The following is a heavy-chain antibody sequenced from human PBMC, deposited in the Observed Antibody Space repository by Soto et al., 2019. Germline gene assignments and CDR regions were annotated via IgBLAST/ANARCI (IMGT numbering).Heavy chain of an antibody. D-gene: IGHD6-13*01. J-gene: IGHJ6*02. CDR1: ADSVSSKSAT. CDR3: ARARGSSWSNSPYYYYYGMDV. CDR2: TYYRSKWYN. V-gene: IGHV6-1*01. Sequence: SQTHSLTFSISADSVSSKSATWNCIRQSPSGGLEWLGRTYYRSKWYNDYAVSVKSRITIIPDTSKNQFSLQLNSVTPEDTAVYYCARARGSSWSNSPYYYYYGMDVWGQGTTVTVSS.